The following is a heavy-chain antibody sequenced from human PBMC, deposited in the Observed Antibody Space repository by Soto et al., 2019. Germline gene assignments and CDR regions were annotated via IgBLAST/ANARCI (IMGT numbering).Heavy chain of an antibody. CDR1: GFTFSSYA. Sequence: EVQLLESGGGLVQPGGSLSLSCAASGFTFSSYAMNWVRQAPGKGLEWVSVISGSDGSTYYADSVKGRFTISRDNSKNTLNLQMNSLRAEDTAVYYCARRSSSWYFDYWGQGTLVTVSS. CDR3: ARRSSSWYFDY. D-gene: IGHD6-13*01. V-gene: IGHV3-23*01. J-gene: IGHJ4*02. CDR2: ISGSDGST.